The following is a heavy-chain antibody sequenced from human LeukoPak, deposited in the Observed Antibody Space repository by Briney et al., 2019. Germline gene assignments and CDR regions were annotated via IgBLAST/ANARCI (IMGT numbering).Heavy chain of an antibody. CDR1: GFTFSSYG. CDR3: ARPPSGNFWSGYPRDYYYYMDV. V-gene: IGHV3-21*01. D-gene: IGHD3-3*01. Sequence: GGTLRLSCAASGFTFSSYGMSWVRQAPGKGLEWVSSISSSSSYIYYADSVKGRFTIPRDNAKNSLYLQMNSLRAEDTAVYYCARPPSGNFWSGYPRDYYYYMDVWGKGTTVTVSS. CDR2: ISSSSSYI. J-gene: IGHJ6*03.